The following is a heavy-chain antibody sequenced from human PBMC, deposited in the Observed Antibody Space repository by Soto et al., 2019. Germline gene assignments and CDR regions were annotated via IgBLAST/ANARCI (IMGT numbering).Heavy chain of an antibody. CDR3: AREQSPEDYYGMDV. J-gene: IGHJ6*02. D-gene: IGHD4-4*01. V-gene: IGHV4-31*03. CDR2: IYYSGST. CDR1: GGSISSGGYY. Sequence: SETLSLTCTVSGGSISSGGYYWSWIRQHPGKGLEWIGYIYYSGSTYYKPSLKSRVTVSVDTSKNQFSLKLSSVTAADTAVYYCAREQSPEDYYGMDVWGQGTTVTVSS.